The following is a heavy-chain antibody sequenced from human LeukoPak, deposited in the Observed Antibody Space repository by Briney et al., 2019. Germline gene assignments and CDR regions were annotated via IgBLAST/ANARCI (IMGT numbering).Heavy chain of an antibody. CDR1: GFTFSSYG. Sequence: PGGSLRLSCAASGFTFSSYGMHWVRQAPGKGLEWVALIRYDGSNKYYADSVKGRFTISRDNSKNTLYLQMNSLRAEDTAVYYCAKVLGSTFGVDLHDYWGQGTLVTVSS. CDR3: AKVLGSTFGVDLHDY. V-gene: IGHV3-30*02. D-gene: IGHD3-3*01. CDR2: IRYDGSNK. J-gene: IGHJ4*02.